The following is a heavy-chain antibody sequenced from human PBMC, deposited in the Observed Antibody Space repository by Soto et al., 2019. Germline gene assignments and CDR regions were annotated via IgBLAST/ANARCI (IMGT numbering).Heavy chain of an antibody. V-gene: IGHV1-3*05. D-gene: IGHD3-22*01. CDR3: ARGYYDTSGSLMY. Sequence: QVQLVQSGAEEKKPGASVKVSCKASGYTFTTYVMHWVRQAPGQRLEWMGWITAGNGNTKYSQKFQGRVTITRDTSASTAYMELSSVRSEDTAVYYCARGYYDTSGSLMYWGQGTLVTVSS. J-gene: IGHJ4*02. CDR2: ITAGNGNT. CDR1: GYTFTTYV.